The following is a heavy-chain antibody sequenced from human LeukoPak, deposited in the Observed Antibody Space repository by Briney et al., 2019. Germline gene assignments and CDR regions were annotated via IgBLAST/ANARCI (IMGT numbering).Heavy chain of an antibody. Sequence: SESLSLTCTVSGGSISPYYWSWIRQPPGKGLEWIGYIYYTGSTDYNPSLKSRVTISLDTSKHQFSLRLTSVTAADTAVYYCARGAYDSGSYQYFFDYWGQGTLVTVSS. D-gene: IGHD3-10*01. CDR2: IYYTGST. CDR3: ARGAYDSGSYQYFFDY. V-gene: IGHV4-59*01. J-gene: IGHJ4*02. CDR1: GGSISPYY.